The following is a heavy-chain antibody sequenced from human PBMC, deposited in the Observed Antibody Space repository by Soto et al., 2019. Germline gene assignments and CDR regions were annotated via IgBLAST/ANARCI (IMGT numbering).Heavy chain of an antibody. J-gene: IGHJ6*02. CDR3: AKAVLEYSYYYGMDV. CDR2: ISASGGST. Sequence: GGSLRLSCAASGFSFSSYAKTWVRQAPGKGLEWVSAISASGGSTYYADSVKGRFTISRDNSKNTVYLQMNSLRAEDTAVYYCAKAVLEYSYYYGMDVWGQGTTVTVSS. V-gene: IGHV3-23*01. CDR1: GFSFSSYA. D-gene: IGHD3-3*01.